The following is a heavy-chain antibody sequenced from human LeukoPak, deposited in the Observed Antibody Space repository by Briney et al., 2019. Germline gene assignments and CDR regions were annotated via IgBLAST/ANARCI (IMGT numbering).Heavy chain of an antibody. CDR2: FDPEDGET. J-gene: IGHJ5*02. D-gene: IGHD3-3*01. CDR3: ATFWSGSNWFDP. Sequence: ASVKVSCKVSGYTLTELSMHWVRQAPGQGLEWMGGFDPEDGETIYAQKFQGRVTMTEDTSTDTAYMELSSLRSEDTAVYYCATFWSGSNWFDPWGQGTLVTVSS. CDR1: GYTLTELS. V-gene: IGHV1-24*01.